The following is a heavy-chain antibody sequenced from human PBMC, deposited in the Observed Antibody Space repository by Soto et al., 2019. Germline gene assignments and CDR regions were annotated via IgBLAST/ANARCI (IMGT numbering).Heavy chain of an antibody. V-gene: IGHV4-30-4*01. Sequence: QVQLQESGPGLVKASQTLSLTCTVSGGSVNNNDYYWSWIRQPPGKGLEWIGNMHYSGSTGYNPSLRSRVSMSVDTSKNHFSLKMNSVTPADTAVYYCDRDSGSGSLWGQGTLVTVSS. J-gene: IGHJ1*01. D-gene: IGHD1-26*01. CDR2: MHYSGST. CDR3: DRDSGSGSL. CDR1: GGSVNNNDYY.